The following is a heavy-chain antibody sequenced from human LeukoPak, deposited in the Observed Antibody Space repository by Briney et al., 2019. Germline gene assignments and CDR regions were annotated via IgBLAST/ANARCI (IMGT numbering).Heavy chain of an antibody. CDR2: IYHSGST. J-gene: IGHJ4*02. Sequence: KPSETLSLTCTVSGYSISSGYYWGWIWQPPGKGLEWIGSIYHSGSTYYNPSLKSRVTISVDTSKNQFSLKLSSVTAADTAVYYCARERRSAPLDYWGQGTLVTVSS. V-gene: IGHV4-38-2*02. D-gene: IGHD2-15*01. CDR1: GYSISSGYY. CDR3: ARERRSAPLDY.